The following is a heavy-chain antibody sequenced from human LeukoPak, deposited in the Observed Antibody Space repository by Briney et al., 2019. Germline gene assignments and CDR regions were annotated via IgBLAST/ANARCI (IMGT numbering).Heavy chain of an antibody. J-gene: IGHJ4*02. CDR3: ARHEYGGNGPFDH. V-gene: IGHV4-39*01. Sequence: SETLSLTCTVSGGSISSSSYYWGWIRQPPGKGLEWIGSIYYSGSTNYNPSLKSRVTISVDTSKNQFSLKLSSVTAADTAVYYCARHEYGGNGPFDHWGQGTLVTVSS. CDR1: GGSISSSSYY. D-gene: IGHD4-23*01. CDR2: IYYSGST.